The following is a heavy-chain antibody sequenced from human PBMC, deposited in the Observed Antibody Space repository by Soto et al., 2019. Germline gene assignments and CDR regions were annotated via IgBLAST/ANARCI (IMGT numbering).Heavy chain of an antibody. CDR2: IYYSGST. CDR1: GGSISSSSYY. D-gene: IGHD6-6*01. V-gene: IGHV4-39*01. J-gene: IGHJ6*02. CDR3: ARHPYSSSPFEYYGMDV. Sequence: SETLSLTCTVSGGSISSSSYYWGWIRQPPGKGLEWIGSIYYSGSTYYNPSLKSRVTISVDTSKNQFSLKLSSVTAADTAVYYCARHPYSSSPFEYYGMDVWGQGTTVTVSS.